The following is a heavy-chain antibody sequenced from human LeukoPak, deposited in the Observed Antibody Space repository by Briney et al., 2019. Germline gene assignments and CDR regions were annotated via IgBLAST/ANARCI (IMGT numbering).Heavy chain of an antibody. CDR1: GDSVSSNTAA. CDR3: ARARLHHTYGSGTNFDY. V-gene: IGHV6-1*01. D-gene: IGHD3-10*01. Sequence: SQTLSLTCAISGDSVSSNTAAWNWIRQSPSRGFEWLGRTYYRSTWYNDYAVSVRSRISIIPDTSKNHFSLQLNSVTPEDTAVNYCARARLHHTYGSGTNFDYWGQGTLVTASS. J-gene: IGHJ4*02. CDR2: TYYRSTWYN.